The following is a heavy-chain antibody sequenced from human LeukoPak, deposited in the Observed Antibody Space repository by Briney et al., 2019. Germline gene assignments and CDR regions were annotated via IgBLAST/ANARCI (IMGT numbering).Heavy chain of an antibody. CDR1: GYTFTSYA. CDR2: INAGNGNT. J-gene: IGHJ5*02. D-gene: IGHD3-22*01. CDR3: AREYSGYYYGWFDP. V-gene: IGHV1-3*01. Sequence: ASVTVSCKASGYTFTSYAMHWVRQAPGQRLEWMGWINAGNGNTKYSQKFQGRVTITRDTSASTAYMELSSLRSEDTAVYYCAREYSGYYYGWFDPWGQGTLVTVSS.